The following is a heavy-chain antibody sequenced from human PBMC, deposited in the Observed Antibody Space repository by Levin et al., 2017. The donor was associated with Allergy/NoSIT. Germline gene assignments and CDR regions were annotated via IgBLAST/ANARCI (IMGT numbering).Heavy chain of an antibody. CDR2: IINSGVGT. Sequence: GGSLRLSCAASGFTFNNYAMSWVRQAPGKGLEWVSAIINSGVGTYYTDSVKGRFTISRDNSKNTMYLQMNSLRAEDTAVYFCAKDAIRGSDQPYYFDYWGQGTPVTASS. J-gene: IGHJ4*02. V-gene: IGHV3-23*01. CDR3: AKDAIRGSDQPYYFDY. CDR1: GFTFNNYA. D-gene: IGHD6-19*01.